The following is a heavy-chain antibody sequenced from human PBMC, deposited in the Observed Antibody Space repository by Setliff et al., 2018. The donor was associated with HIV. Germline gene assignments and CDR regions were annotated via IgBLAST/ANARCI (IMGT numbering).Heavy chain of an antibody. CDR2: ISAYNGNT. CDR3: ARTEYESSGRMTY. Sequence: ASVKVSCKASGYTFSSYGINWVRQAPGQGLEWMGWISAYNGNTDYAQKLQGRVTMTTDTSTSAAYMELSSLKADDTAVYYCARTEYESSGRMTYWGQGTLVTVSS. J-gene: IGHJ4*02. CDR1: GYTFSSYG. V-gene: IGHV1-18*01. D-gene: IGHD3-22*01.